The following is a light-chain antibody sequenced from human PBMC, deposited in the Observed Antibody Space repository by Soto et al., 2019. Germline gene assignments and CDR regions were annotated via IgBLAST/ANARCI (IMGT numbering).Light chain of an antibody. V-gene: IGLV1-40*01. J-gene: IGLJ2*01. CDR1: SSNIGANYD. CDR2: GDT. CDR3: QSYDSALSVYVV. Sequence: QSVLTQPPSVSGAPGQRITISCTGTSSNIGANYDVHWYLQLPGTAPKLLIYGDTNRPSGVPDRFSGSKSGTSASLAITGLQAEDEADYYCQSYDSALSVYVVFGGGTKLTVL.